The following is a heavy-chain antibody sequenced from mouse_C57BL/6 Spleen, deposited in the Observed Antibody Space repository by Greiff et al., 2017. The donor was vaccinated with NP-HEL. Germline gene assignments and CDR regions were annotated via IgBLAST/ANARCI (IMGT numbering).Heavy chain of an antibody. CDR2: ISYDGSN. D-gene: IGHD3-1*01. V-gene: IGHV3-6*01. J-gene: IGHJ3*01. CDR1: GYSITSGYY. Sequence: EVKLMESGPGLVKPSQSLSLTCSVTGYSITSGYYWNWIRQFPGNKLEWMGYISYDGSNNYNPSLKNRISITRDTSKNQFFLKLNSVTTEDTATYYCARHGHSWFAYWGQGTLVTVSA. CDR3: ARHGHSWFAY.